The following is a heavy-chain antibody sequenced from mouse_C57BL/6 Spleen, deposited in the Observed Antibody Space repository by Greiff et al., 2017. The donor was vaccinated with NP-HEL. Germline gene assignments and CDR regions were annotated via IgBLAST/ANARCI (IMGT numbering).Heavy chain of an antibody. D-gene: IGHD2-3*01. V-gene: IGHV1-50*01. CDR2: IDPSDSYT. Sequence: QVQLQQPGAELVKPGASVKLSCKASGYTFTSYWMQWVKQRPGQGLEWIGEIDPSDSYTNYNQKFKGKATLTVDTSSSTAYMQLSSLTSEDSAVYYCARSLYDGYYVRWGQGTTLTVSS. CDR3: ARSLYDGYYVR. CDR1: GYTFTSYW. J-gene: IGHJ2*01.